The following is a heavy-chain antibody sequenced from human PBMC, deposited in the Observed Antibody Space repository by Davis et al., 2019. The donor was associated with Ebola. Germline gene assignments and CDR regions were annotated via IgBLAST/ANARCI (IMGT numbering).Heavy chain of an antibody. CDR2: IIPIFGKA. V-gene: IGHV1-69*13. D-gene: IGHD3-22*01. CDR1: GYTFTNYY. Sequence: SVKVSCKASGYTFTNYYMHWVRQAPGQGLEWMGAIIPIFGKANYAPRFQGRVTITADESTSTGYMELSSLRSEDTAVYYCTHRHGHYSQSSGYQENEFWGQGTLVTVSS. CDR3: THRHGHYSQSSGYQENEF. J-gene: IGHJ4*02.